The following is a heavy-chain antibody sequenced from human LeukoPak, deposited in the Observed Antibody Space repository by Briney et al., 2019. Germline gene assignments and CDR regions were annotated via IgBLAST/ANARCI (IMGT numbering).Heavy chain of an antibody. CDR3: ASYGSGSPDY. CDR1: GGSISSSSYY. Sequence: SETLSLTCTVSGGSISSSSYYWGWIRQPPGKGLEWIGSIYYSGSTYYNPSLKSRVTISVDTSKNQFSLKLSSVTAADTAVYYCASYGSGSPDYWGQGTLVTVSS. CDR2: IYYSGST. D-gene: IGHD3-10*01. J-gene: IGHJ4*02. V-gene: IGHV4-39*07.